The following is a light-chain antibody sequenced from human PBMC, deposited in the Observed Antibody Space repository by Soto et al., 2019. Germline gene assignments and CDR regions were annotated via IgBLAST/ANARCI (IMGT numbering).Light chain of an antibody. CDR1: QSVSSN. CDR2: GAS. V-gene: IGKV3-15*01. Sequence: EIVMTQSPATLSVSPGERAPLSCRASQSVSSNLAWYQQKPGQAPRLLIYGASTRATGIPARFSGSGSGTEFTLTISSLQSEDFAVYYCQQRSNWPWITFGQGTRLEIK. CDR3: QQRSNWPWIT. J-gene: IGKJ5*01.